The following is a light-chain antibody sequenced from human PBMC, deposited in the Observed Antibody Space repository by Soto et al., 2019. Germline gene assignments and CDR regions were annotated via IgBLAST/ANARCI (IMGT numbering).Light chain of an antibody. CDR2: EVS. CDR1: SSDVGGYNY. CDR3: SSYTSSSTLVG. J-gene: IGLJ2*01. Sequence: QSALTQPASVSGSPGQSITISCTGTSSDVGGYNYVSWYQQHTGKAPKLMIYEVSNRPSGVSNRFSGSKSGNTASLTISGLQAEDDADYYCSSYTSSSTLVGFGGGTNLTVL. V-gene: IGLV2-14*01.